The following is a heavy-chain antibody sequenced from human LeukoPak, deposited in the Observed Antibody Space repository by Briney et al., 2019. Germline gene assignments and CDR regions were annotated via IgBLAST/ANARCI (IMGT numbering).Heavy chain of an antibody. CDR1: GGSISTYY. J-gene: IGHJ3*02. D-gene: IGHD3-9*01. Sequence: SETLSLTCTVSGGSISTYYWSWIRQPPGKGLEWIGYIYYSGSINYNPSLKSRVTISVGTSKNQFSLKLSSVTAADTAVYYCARRPVLRYFDWSGAFDIWGQGTMVTVSS. CDR2: IYYSGSI. CDR3: ARRPVLRYFDWSGAFDI. V-gene: IGHV4-59*08.